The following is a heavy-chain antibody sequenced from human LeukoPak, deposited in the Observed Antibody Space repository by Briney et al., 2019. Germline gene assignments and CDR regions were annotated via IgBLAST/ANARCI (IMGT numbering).Heavy chain of an antibody. D-gene: IGHD3-22*01. J-gene: IGHJ4*02. Sequence: ASVKVSCKASGYTFTGYYMRWVRQAPGQGLEWMGWINPNSGGTNYAQKFQGRVTMTRDTSISTAYMELSRLSSDDTAVYYCARDYDSSGYLDYWGQGTLVTVSS. CDR3: ARDYDSSGYLDY. CDR2: INPNSGGT. V-gene: IGHV1-2*02. CDR1: GYTFTGYY.